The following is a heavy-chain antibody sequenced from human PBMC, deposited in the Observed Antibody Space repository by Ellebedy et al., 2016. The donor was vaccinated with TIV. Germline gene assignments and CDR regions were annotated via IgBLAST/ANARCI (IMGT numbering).Heavy chain of an antibody. D-gene: IGHD3-22*01. CDR3: ARDAMIWIFDS. CDR1: GFTVSSNY. J-gene: IGHJ4*02. CDR2: IYRGGST. V-gene: IGHV3-66*01. Sequence: GESLKISCAASGFTVSSNYMSWVRQAPGKGLEWVSVIYRGGSTYYADSVKGRFTISRDKAKKSVYLQMNSLRVEDTGVYYCARDAMIWIFDSWGQGTLVTVSS.